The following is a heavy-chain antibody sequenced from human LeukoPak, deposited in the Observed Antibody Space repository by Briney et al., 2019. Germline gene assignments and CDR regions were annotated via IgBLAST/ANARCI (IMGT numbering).Heavy chain of an antibody. Sequence: GGSLRLSCAASGFTFSSYAMSWVRQAPGKGLEWVSAISGSGGSTYYADSVKGRFTISRDNSKNTLYLQMNSLRAEDTAVYYCARRPPVRDYYDSSGSHYFDYWGQGTLVTVSP. V-gene: IGHV3-23*01. J-gene: IGHJ4*02. CDR3: ARRPPVRDYYDSSGSHYFDY. CDR2: ISGSGGST. CDR1: GFTFSSYA. D-gene: IGHD3-22*01.